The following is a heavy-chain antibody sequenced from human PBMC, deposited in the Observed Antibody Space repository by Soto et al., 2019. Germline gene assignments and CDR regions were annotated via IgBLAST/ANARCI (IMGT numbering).Heavy chain of an antibody. D-gene: IGHD4-17*01. V-gene: IGHV3-48*03. CDR2: ISNTGFTI. CDR3: ARAHGDFDY. Sequence: VGSLRLSCAASGFTFSDYEMNWVRQAPGKGLEWVSYISNTGFTIYYADSVRGRFAISRDSAKNSLYLQMNSLGAGDTAVYYCARAHGDFDYSGQGTLVTVSS. CDR1: GFTFSDYE. J-gene: IGHJ4*02.